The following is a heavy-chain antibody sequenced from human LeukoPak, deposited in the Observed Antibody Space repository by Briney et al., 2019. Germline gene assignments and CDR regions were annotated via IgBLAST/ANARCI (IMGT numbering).Heavy chain of an antibody. CDR2: IYYSGST. CDR1: GGSISSSSYY. J-gene: IGHJ4*02. D-gene: IGHD6-13*01. V-gene: IGHV4-39*07. Sequence: SETLSLTCTVSGGSISSSSYYWGWIRQPPGKGLEWIGSIYYSGSTYYNPSLKSRVTISVDTSKNQFSLKLSSVTAADTAVHYCARDLPGIAAAAVSVWGQGTLVTVSS. CDR3: ARDLPGIAAAAVSV.